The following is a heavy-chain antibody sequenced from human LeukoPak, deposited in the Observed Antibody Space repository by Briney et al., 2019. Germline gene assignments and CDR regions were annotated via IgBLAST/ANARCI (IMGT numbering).Heavy chain of an antibody. CDR3: ARDYYDSSGYYYDY. Sequence: ASVKVSCKSSGYTFTGYYMHWVRQAPGQGLEWMGWINPNSGGTNYAQKFQGRVTMTRDTSISTAYMELSRLRSDDTAVYYCARDYYDSSGYYYDYWGQGTLVTVSS. D-gene: IGHD3-22*01. CDR2: INPNSGGT. CDR1: GYTFTGYY. V-gene: IGHV1-2*02. J-gene: IGHJ4*02.